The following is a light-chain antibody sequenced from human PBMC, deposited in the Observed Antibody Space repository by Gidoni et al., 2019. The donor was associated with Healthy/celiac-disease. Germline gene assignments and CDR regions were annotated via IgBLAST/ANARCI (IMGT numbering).Light chain of an antibody. CDR1: QGISSY. J-gene: IGKJ2*01. V-gene: IGKV1-8*01. Sequence: AIRTTQSPSSFAAPTGGRATITCRSSQGISSYLAWYQQKPGKAPKLLIYAASTLQSGVPSRFSGSGSGTDFTLTISCLQSEDFATYYCQQYYSYPRTFGQGTKLEIK. CDR3: QQYYSYPRT. CDR2: AAS.